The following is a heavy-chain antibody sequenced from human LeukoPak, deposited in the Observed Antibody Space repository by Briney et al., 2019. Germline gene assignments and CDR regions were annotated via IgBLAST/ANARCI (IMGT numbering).Heavy chain of an antibody. CDR3: ARVYQSAEYYFDY. Sequence: PSETLSLTCTVSGGSIDSYYWSWIRQPPGKGLEWIGYIYYTGTTEYHPSLKSRVTISLDTSKNQFSLKLTSVTAADTAVYYCARVYQSAEYYFDYWGQGNLVSVSS. D-gene: IGHD2-2*01. CDR2: IYYTGTT. CDR1: GGSIDSYY. J-gene: IGHJ4*02. V-gene: IGHV4-59*01.